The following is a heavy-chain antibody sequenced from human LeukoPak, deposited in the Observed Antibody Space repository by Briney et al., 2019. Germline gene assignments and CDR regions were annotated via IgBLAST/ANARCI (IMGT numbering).Heavy chain of an antibody. Sequence: SETLSLTCAVYGGPFSGSYWSWIRQPPGNWLERIGSINHSGSTNYNPSFKRRVRMSVDSSKNQYSLKLSSVTAADTAVYYCARGEFGYYYDSSAYTAFDYWGQGTLVTVSS. J-gene: IGHJ4*02. CDR2: INHSGST. CDR1: GGPFSGSY. V-gene: IGHV4-34*01. D-gene: IGHD3-22*01. CDR3: ARGEFGYYYDSSAYTAFDY.